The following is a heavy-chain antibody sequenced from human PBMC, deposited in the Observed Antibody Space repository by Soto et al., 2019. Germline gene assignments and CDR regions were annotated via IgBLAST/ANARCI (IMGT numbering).Heavy chain of an antibody. CDR2: IYYTGST. Sequence: SETLSLTCTVSGDSINNYYWSWIRQPPGKGLEWIGYIYYTGSTNYNPSLKSRVTISVDTSKNQFSLKLYSVTAADTAVYYCAIISGYDFDYRGQGTLVTVSS. CDR1: GDSINNYY. CDR3: AIISGYDFDY. V-gene: IGHV4-59*08. D-gene: IGHD5-12*01. J-gene: IGHJ4*02.